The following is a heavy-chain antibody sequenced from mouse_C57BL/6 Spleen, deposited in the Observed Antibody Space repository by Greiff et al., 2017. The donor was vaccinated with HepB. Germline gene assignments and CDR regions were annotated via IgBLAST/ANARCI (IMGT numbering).Heavy chain of an antibody. CDR3: ARHEDGGYYDYLHAMDY. CDR2: FYPGSGSI. CDR1: GYTFTEYT. Sequence: QVQLQQSGAELVKPGASVKLSCKASGYTFTEYTIHWVKQRSGQGLEWIGWFYPGSGSIKYNEKFKDKATLTADKSSSTVYMELSRLTSEDSAVYFCARHEDGGYYDYLHAMDYWGQGTSVTVSS. J-gene: IGHJ4*01. D-gene: IGHD2-4*01. V-gene: IGHV1-62-2*01.